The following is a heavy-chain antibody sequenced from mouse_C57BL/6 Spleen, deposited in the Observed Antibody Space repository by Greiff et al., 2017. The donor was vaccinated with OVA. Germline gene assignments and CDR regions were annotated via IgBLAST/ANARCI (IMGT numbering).Heavy chain of an antibody. J-gene: IGHJ2*01. D-gene: IGHD3-1*01. CDR1: GYTFTSYW. Sequence: VQLQQPGAELVKPGASVKLSCKASGYTFTSYWMQWVKQRPGQGLEWIGEIDPSDSYTNYYQKFKGKATLTVDTSSSTAYMQLSSLTSEDSAVYYCARSGPPLYYFDYWGQGTTLTVSS. CDR2: IDPSDSYT. V-gene: IGHV1-50*01. CDR3: ARSGPPLYYFDY.